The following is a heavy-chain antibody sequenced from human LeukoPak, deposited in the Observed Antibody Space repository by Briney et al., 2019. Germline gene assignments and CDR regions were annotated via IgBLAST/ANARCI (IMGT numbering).Heavy chain of an antibody. CDR1: GFTFSSYG. J-gene: IGHJ3*02. Sequence: GGSLRLSCAASGFTFSSYGMHWVRQAPGKGLEWVSAISGTGGSTYYADSVKGRFTISRDNSKNTLYLQMNSLRAEDTAVYYCGKDPNGDYVGAFDMWGQGTMVTVSP. CDR3: GKDPNGDYVGAFDM. D-gene: IGHD4-17*01. CDR2: ISGTGGST. V-gene: IGHV3-23*01.